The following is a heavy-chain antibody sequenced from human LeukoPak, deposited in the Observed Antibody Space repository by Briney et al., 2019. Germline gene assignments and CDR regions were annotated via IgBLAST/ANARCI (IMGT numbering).Heavy chain of an antibody. CDR3: ARGSCGGNSYDAFDI. CDR2: IDPNSGGT. Sequence: GASVKVSCEASRYTFTDFYMHWVRQAPGQGLEWMAWIDPNSGGTNYAQKFQGRVTMTRDTSISTAYMELSRLTSDDTAVYYCARGSCGGNSYDAFDIWGQGTMVTVSS. V-gene: IGHV1-2*02. CDR1: RYTFTDFY. D-gene: IGHD4-23*01. J-gene: IGHJ3*02.